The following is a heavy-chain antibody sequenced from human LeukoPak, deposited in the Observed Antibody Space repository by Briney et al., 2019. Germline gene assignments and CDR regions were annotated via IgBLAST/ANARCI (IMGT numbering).Heavy chain of an antibody. D-gene: IGHD3-10*01. CDR3: ARAPYGSGSYYHNWFDP. CDR2: IYYSGCT. V-gene: IGHV4-39*07. CDR1: GDSISSSSYY. J-gene: IGHJ5*02. Sequence: SETLSLTCTVSGDSISSSSYYWAWIRQPPGKGLEWIGSIYYSGCTYYNPSLKSRVTISVDTSKNQFSLKLSSVTAADTAVYYCARAPYGSGSYYHNWFDPWGQGTLVTVSS.